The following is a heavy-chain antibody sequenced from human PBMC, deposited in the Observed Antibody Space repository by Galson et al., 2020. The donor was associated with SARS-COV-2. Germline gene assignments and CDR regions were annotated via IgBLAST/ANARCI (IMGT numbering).Heavy chain of an antibody. Sequence: ASETLSLTCTVSGDSVSTVDYSWRWIRYHPGKGLEWIGSINYSGNTYYDPSLKSRISISVDTSKNQFSLNLSSVTAADTAVYYCARVADCHSASCYDERDDEYSYFAMDVWGQGTTVIISS. CDR2: INYSGNT. CDR1: GDSVSTVDYS. CDR3: ARVADCHSASCYDERDDEYSYFAMDV. J-gene: IGHJ6*02. D-gene: IGHD2-2*01. V-gene: IGHV4-31*03.